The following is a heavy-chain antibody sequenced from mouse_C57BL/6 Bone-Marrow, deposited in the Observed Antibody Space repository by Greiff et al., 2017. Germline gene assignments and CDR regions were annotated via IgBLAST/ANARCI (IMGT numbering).Heavy chain of an antibody. Sequence: VQLQQSGAELVRPGASVKLSCTASGFNIKDDYMHWVKQRPEQGLEWIGWIDPENGDTEYASKFQGKATITADTSSNTAYLQLRSLTSEDTAVYYCSTWSLLWYFDVWGTGTTVTGSS. CDR2: IDPENGDT. CDR1: GFNIKDDY. V-gene: IGHV14-4*01. CDR3: STWSLLWYFDV. J-gene: IGHJ1*03.